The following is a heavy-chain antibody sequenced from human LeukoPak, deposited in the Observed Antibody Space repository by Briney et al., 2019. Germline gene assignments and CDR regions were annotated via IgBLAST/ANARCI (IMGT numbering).Heavy chain of an antibody. Sequence: GSVKVSCKASGYTFTGYYMHWVRQAPGQGLEWMGWINPNSGGTNYAQKFQGRVTMTRDTSISTAYMELSRLRSDDTAVYYCARDLIAVAGYGMDVWGQGTTVTVSS. CDR2: INPNSGGT. J-gene: IGHJ6*02. D-gene: IGHD6-19*01. CDR3: ARDLIAVAGYGMDV. V-gene: IGHV1-2*02. CDR1: GYTFTGYY.